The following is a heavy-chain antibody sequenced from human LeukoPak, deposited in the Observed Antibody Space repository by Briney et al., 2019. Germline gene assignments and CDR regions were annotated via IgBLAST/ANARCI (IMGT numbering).Heavy chain of an antibody. D-gene: IGHD2-2*01. Sequence: ASVKVSCKASGYTFTGYYMHWVRQAPGQGLEWMGWINPNSGGTNYAQKFQGRVTMTRDTSISTAYMELSRLRSDDTAVYYCARDRALPYQLQHEYYIDYWGQGTLVTVSS. CDR2: INPNSGGT. CDR1: GYTFTGYY. J-gene: IGHJ4*02. CDR3: ARDRALPYQLQHEYYIDY. V-gene: IGHV1-2*02.